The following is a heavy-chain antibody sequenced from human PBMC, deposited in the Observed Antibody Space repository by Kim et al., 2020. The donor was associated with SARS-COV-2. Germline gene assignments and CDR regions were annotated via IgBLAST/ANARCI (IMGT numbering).Heavy chain of an antibody. D-gene: IGHD3-3*01. J-gene: IGHJ5*02. CDR3: ARGLGPGYDFWSVPRMYNWFDP. CDR1: GYTFTSYD. V-gene: IGHV1-8*01. CDR2: MNPNSGNT. Sequence: ASVKVSCKASGYTFTSYDINWVRQATGQGLEWMGWMNPNSGNTGYAQKFQGRVTMTRNTSISTAYMELSSLRSEDTAVYYCARGLGPGYDFWSVPRMYNWFDPWGQGTLVTVSS.